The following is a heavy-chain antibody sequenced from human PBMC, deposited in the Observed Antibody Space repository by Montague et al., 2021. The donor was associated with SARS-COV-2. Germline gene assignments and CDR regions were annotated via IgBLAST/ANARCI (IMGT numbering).Heavy chain of an antibody. CDR2: IYDSGST. CDR3: ARENTVTTFGGPYYIDS. Sequence: SETLSLTCIVSGSSVRSYYWSWIRQPPGKGLEWIGYIYDSGSTNYNPSLKSRVPISVDTSKNQFSLKLSSVTAAATAVYYCARENTVTTFGGPYYIDSWGQGTLVTVSA. V-gene: IGHV4-59*02. CDR1: GSSVRSYY. D-gene: IGHD4-17*01. J-gene: IGHJ4*02.